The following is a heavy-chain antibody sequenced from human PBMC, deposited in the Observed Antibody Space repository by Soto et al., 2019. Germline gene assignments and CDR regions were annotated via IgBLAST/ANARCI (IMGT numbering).Heavy chain of an antibody. Sequence: GGSLRLSCAASGFSFSDYSMNWVRQAPGKGLEWVSFIDLSGSTTYYRDSVKGRFTIFKDKPKNTVYLQMNRLTVEDAAVYYCTKDRVPDGIYSFDEWAQRALVTVSS. CDR3: TKDRVPDGIYSFDE. J-gene: IGHJ4*02. V-gene: IGHV3-23*01. CDR1: GFSFSDYS. D-gene: IGHD2-15*01. CDR2: IDLSGSTT.